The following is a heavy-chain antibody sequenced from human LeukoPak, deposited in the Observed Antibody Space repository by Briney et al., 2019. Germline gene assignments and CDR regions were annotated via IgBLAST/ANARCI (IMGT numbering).Heavy chain of an antibody. CDR1: GYTFTGYY. CDR2: INPNSGGT. CDR3: ARDLRYFDWSTPGDY. Sequence: ASVKASCKASGYTFTGYYMHWVRQAPGQGLEWMGWINPNSGGTNYAQKFQGRVTMTRDTSISTAYMEPSRLRSDDTAVYYCARDLRYFDWSTPGDYWGQGTLVTVSS. D-gene: IGHD3-9*01. V-gene: IGHV1-2*02. J-gene: IGHJ4*02.